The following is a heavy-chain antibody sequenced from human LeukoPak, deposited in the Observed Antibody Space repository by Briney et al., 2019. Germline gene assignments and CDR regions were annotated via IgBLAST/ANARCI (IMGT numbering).Heavy chain of an antibody. V-gene: IGHV3-74*01. CDR2: INSDGINT. CDR3: ARGPFYCSSTSCYHYYYMDV. J-gene: IGHJ6*03. D-gene: IGHD2-2*01. Sequence: GGSLRLSCAASGFTFSNYWMHWVRQAPGKGLVWVSRINSDGINTSYADSVKGRFTISRDNAKNTLNLQMNSLRAEDTAVYYCARGPFYCSSTSCYHYYYMDVWGKGTTVTVSS. CDR1: GFTFSNYW.